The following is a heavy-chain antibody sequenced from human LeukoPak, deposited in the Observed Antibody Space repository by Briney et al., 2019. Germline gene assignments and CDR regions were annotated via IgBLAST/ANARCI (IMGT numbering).Heavy chain of an antibody. CDR2: IYYSGST. CDR1: GGSISSSSYY. CDR3: AKEASSGSYPSYGMDV. J-gene: IGHJ6*02. Sequence: SETLSLTCTVSGGSISSSSYYWGWLRQPPGKGLEWIGSIYYSGSTYYNPSLKSRVTISVDTSKNQFSLKLSSVTAADTAVYYCAKEASSGSYPSYGMDVWGQGATVTVSS. V-gene: IGHV4-39*07. D-gene: IGHD1-26*01.